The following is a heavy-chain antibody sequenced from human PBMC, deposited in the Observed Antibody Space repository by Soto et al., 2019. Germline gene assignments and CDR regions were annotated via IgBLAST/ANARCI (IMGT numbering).Heavy chain of an antibody. V-gene: IGHV4-4*07. CDR1: GSSITGSSY. CDR2: FSLSGTT. D-gene: IGHD2-8*02. Sequence: SETLSLPCPVSGSSITGSSYWSWIRQPAGKGLEWIGRFSLSGTTSYNPSLRSRVTMSADVSKNQFSLRLTSVTAADTALYYCARGMTPPGAPAWYYFDSWGQGTLVTFSS. CDR3: ARGMTPPGAPAWYYFDS. J-gene: IGHJ4*02.